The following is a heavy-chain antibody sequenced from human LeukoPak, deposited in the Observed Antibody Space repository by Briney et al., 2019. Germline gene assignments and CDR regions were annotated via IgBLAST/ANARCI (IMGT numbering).Heavy chain of an antibody. CDR2: IYYSGST. CDR1: GGSISSGDYY. J-gene: IGHJ4*02. V-gene: IGHV4-30-4*01. D-gene: IGHD2-2*01. CDR3: AGAPPGCSSTSCYATRFDY. Sequence: SQTLSLTCTVSGGSISSGDYYWSWIRQPPGKGLEWIGYIYYSGSTYYNPSLKSRVTISVDTSKNQFSLKLSSVTAADTAVYYCAGAPPGCSSTSCYATRFDYWGQGTLVTVSS.